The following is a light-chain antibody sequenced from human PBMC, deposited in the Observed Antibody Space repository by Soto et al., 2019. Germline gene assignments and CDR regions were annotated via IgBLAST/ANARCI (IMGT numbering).Light chain of an antibody. Sequence: DIQMTQSPSTLSASVGDRVTITCRASQSVGSWLAWYQQKPGKAPKLLIYKASSLESGLPSRFSGSGSGTEFSLTIRRLQPDDFASYHCQQYGSSSPWTFGQGTKVEIK. V-gene: IGKV1-5*03. CDR1: QSVGSW. J-gene: IGKJ1*01. CDR2: KAS. CDR3: QQYGSSSPWT.